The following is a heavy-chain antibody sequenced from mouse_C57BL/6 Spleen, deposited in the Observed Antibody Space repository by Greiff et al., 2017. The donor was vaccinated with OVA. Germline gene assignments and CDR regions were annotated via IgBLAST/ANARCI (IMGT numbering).Heavy chain of an antibody. D-gene: IGHD2-4*01. V-gene: IGHV1-82*01. CDR3: ARSGDYDMAWFAY. J-gene: IGHJ3*01. CDR1: GYAFSSSW. Sequence: VQLQQSGPELVKPGASVKISCKASGYAFSSSWMNWVKQRPGKGLEWIGRIYPGDGDTNYNGKFKGKATLTADKSSSTAYMQLSSLTSEDSAVYFCARSGDYDMAWFAYWGQGTLVTVSA. CDR2: IYPGDGDT.